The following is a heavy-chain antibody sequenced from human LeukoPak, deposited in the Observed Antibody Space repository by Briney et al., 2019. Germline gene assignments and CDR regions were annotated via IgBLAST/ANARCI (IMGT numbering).Heavy chain of an antibody. Sequence: SETLSLTCTVSGGSISSYYWSWIRQPPGKGLEWLGYIYYSGSTNYNPSLKSRVTISVDTSKNQLSLKLSSVTAADTAVYYCARGARGIAAAGSLDYWGQGTLVTVSS. CDR1: GGSISSYY. CDR2: IYYSGST. J-gene: IGHJ4*02. V-gene: IGHV4-59*01. CDR3: ARGARGIAAAGSLDY. D-gene: IGHD6-13*01.